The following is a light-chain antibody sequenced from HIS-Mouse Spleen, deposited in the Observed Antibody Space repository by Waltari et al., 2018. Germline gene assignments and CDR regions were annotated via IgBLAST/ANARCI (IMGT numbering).Light chain of an antibody. V-gene: IGKV3-20*01. CDR2: GAS. CDR1: QSVCSGY. J-gene: IGKJ5*01. CDR3: QQYGSSST. Sequence: EPVLTQSPGTLSLSPGESASQSVCSGYLACYQQKPGQAPRLLIYGASSRATGIPDRFSGSGSETDFTLTISRLEPDDFAVYYCQQYGSSSTFGQGTRLEIK.